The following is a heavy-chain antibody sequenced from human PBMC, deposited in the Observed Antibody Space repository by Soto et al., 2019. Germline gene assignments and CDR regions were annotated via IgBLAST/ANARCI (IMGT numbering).Heavy chain of an antibody. V-gene: IGHV3-23*01. Sequence: EVQLLESGGGLVQPGGSLRLSCAASGFTFGGPTMSWVRQTPGKGLEWVSYISGGGISINYADSVKGRFTISRDNSRNTLYLEMNSLRVEDTAVYYCAKELPNIGGVIMDVWGKGTTVTVSS. CDR2: ISGGGISI. CDR3: AKELPNIGGVIMDV. J-gene: IGHJ6*03. CDR1: GFTFGGPT. D-gene: IGHD2-21*01.